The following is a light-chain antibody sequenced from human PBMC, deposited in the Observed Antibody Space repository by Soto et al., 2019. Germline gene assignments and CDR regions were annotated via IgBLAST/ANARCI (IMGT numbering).Light chain of an antibody. J-gene: IGKJ4*01. V-gene: IGKV1-39*01. CDR3: HQSYSTPLS. Sequence: DIQMTQSPSSLSASVRDRVTITCRASQSISDYLNWYQQTPGKAPKVLIYAASILQSGVPSRFSGSGSGTDFNLTITSLQPEDFATYDCHQSYSTPLSFGGGTKVEIK. CDR2: AAS. CDR1: QSISDY.